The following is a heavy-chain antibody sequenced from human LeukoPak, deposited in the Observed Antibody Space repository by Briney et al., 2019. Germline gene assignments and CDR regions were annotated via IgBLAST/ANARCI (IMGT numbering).Heavy chain of an antibody. D-gene: IGHD3-3*01. V-gene: IGHV3-7*01. J-gene: IGHJ6*02. CDR3: ARDPDYDFWSGYGGAYYYGMDV. CDR2: IKQDGSEK. Sequence: GGSLRLSCAASGFTFSSYWMSWVRQAPGKGLEWVANIKQDGSEKYYVDSVKGRFTISRDNAKNSLYLQMNSLRAEDTAVYYCARDPDYDFWSGYGGAYYYGMDVWGQGTTVTVSS. CDR1: GFTFSSYW.